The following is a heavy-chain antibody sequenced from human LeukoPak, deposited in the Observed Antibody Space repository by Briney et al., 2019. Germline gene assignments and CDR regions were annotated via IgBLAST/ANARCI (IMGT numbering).Heavy chain of an antibody. D-gene: IGHD6-19*01. J-gene: IGHJ5*02. V-gene: IGHV1-69*04. CDR1: GGTFSSYA. Sequence: SVKVSCKTSGGTFSSYAISWVRQAPGQGLEWMGRIIPILGIANYAQKFQGRVTITADKSTSTAYMELSSLRSEDTAVYYCAREAGGFDPWGQGTLVTVSS. CDR2: IIPILGIA. CDR3: AREAGGFDP.